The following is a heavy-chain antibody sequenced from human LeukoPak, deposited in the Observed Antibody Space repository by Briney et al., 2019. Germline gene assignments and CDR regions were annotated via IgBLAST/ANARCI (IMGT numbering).Heavy chain of an antibody. V-gene: IGHV3-21*01. Sequence: GGSLRLSCAASGFTFSSYSMNWVRQAPGKGLEWVSSISSSSSYIYYADSVKGRFTISRDNAKNSLYLQMNSLRAEDTAVYYFARRMSAYSGSDPFDYWGQGTLVTVSS. D-gene: IGHD1-26*01. CDR2: ISSSSSYI. CDR1: GFTFSSYS. CDR3: ARRMSAYSGSDPFDY. J-gene: IGHJ4*02.